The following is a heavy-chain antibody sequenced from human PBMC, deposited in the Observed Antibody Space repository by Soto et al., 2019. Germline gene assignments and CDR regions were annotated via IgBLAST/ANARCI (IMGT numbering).Heavy chain of an antibody. J-gene: IGHJ5*02. D-gene: IGHD3-10*01. CDR1: GGSISSSSYY. CDR3: ARAYYYGSSWFDP. V-gene: IGHV4-61*05. CDR2: IYYSGST. Sequence: SETLSLTCTVSGGSISSSSYYWGWIRQPPGKGLEWIGYIYYSGSTNYNPSLKSRVTISVDTSKNQFSLKLSSVTAADTAVYYCARAYYYGSSWFDPWGQGTLVTVSS.